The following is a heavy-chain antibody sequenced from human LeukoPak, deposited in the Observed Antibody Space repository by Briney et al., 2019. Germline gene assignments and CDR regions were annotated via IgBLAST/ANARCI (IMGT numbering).Heavy chain of an antibody. CDR1: GYTLTELS. Sequence: GASVKVSCKVSGYTLTELSMHWVRQAPGKGLEWMRGFDPEDGETIYTQKFQGRVTMTEDTSTDTAYMELSSLRSEDTAVYYCATPVARNYYFDYWGQGTLVTVSS. V-gene: IGHV1-24*01. CDR2: FDPEDGET. CDR3: ATPVARNYYFDY. D-gene: IGHD5-12*01. J-gene: IGHJ4*02.